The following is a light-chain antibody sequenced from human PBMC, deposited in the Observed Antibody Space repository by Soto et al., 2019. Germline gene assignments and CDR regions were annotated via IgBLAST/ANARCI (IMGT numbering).Light chain of an antibody. CDR2: EVS. V-gene: IGLV2-23*02. J-gene: IGLJ1*01. Sequence: QSVLTQPASVSGSPGQSITISCTGTSSDVGSYNLVSWYQQHPGKAPKLMIYEVSKRPSGVSNRFSGSKSGNTASLTISGLQVEDEADNPCCSSAGRRVVFVPGPKVSV. CDR1: SSDVGSYNL. CDR3: CSSAGRRVV.